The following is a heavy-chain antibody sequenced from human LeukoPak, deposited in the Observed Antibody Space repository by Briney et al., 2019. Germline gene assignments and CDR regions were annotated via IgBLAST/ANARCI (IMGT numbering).Heavy chain of an antibody. D-gene: IGHD2-2*01. CDR3: AKVDVVITTAIAVSFDF. J-gene: IGHJ4*02. CDR1: TFTFSSHA. CDR2: IYDSGGST. Sequence: PGGSLRLSYAASTFTFSSHAMSWVRQAPGKGLEWVSSIYDSGGSTYYADSVKGRFTISRDNSKNSLYLQMNSLRAEDTAVYYCAKVDVVITTAIAVSFDFWGQGTLVTVSS. V-gene: IGHV3-23*01.